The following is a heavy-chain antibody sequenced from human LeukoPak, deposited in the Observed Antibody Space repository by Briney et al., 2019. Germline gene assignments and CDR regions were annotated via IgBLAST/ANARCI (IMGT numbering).Heavy chain of an antibody. CDR3: ARIRITIFGVALYGMDV. D-gene: IGHD3-3*01. CDR2: IYYSGST. Sequence: SETLSLTCTVSGGSISSSSYYWGWIRQPPGKGLEWIGSIYYSGSTFYSPSLKSRVTVSVDTSKNQFSLKLSSVTAADTAVFYCARIRITIFGVALYGMDVWGQGTTVTVSS. V-gene: IGHV4-39*01. CDR1: GGSISSSSYY. J-gene: IGHJ6*02.